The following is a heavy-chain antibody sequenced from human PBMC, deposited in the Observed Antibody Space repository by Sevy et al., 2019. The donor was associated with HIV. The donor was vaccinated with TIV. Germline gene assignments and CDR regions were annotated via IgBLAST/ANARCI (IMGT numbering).Heavy chain of an antibody. V-gene: IGHV3-21*01. CDR1: GFSVGSYS. CDR2: ISFTTNNT. D-gene: IGHD3-16*01. Sequence: GGSLRLSCAASGFSVGSYSMNWVRQAPGKGLEWVSFISFTTNNTYYGDSVKGRFTISRDNARNSVYLQMNSLRAEDRAVYYCSSGGGYGGQGPLVTVSS. J-gene: IGHJ4*02. CDR3: SSGGGY.